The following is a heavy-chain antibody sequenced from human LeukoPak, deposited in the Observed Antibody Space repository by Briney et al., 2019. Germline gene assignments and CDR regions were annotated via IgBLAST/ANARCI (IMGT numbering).Heavy chain of an antibody. CDR2: INHSGST. CDR3: ARGRLRFLEWSQRNNWFDP. J-gene: IGHJ5*02. CDR1: GGSFSGYY. Sequence: SETLSLTCAVYGGSFSGYYWSWIRQPSGKGLEWIGEINHSGSTNYNPSLKSRVTISVDTSKNQFSLKLSSVTAADTAVYYCARGRLRFLEWSQRNNWFDPWGQGTLVTVSS. D-gene: IGHD3-3*01. V-gene: IGHV4-34*01.